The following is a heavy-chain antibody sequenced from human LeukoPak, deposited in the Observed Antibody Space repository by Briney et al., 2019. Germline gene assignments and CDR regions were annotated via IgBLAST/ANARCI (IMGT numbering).Heavy chain of an antibody. Sequence: TGGSLRLSCAASGFTFSTYAMSWVRQAPGKGLEWVSAISGSGGSTYYADSVKGRFTISRDNAKNTLYLQINSLRADDTAVYYCARDFDVPSGYWGQGTLVTVSS. D-gene: IGHD3-9*01. CDR1: GFTFSTYA. J-gene: IGHJ4*02. CDR3: ARDFDVPSGY. CDR2: ISGSGGST. V-gene: IGHV3-23*01.